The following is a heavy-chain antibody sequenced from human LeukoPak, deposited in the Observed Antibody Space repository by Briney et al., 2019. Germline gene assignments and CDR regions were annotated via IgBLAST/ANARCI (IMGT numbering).Heavy chain of an antibody. V-gene: IGHV4-39*01. CDR2: IYYSGST. CDR1: GGSISSSSYY. Sequence: SETLSLTCTVSGGSISSSSYYWGWIRQPPGKGLEWIGSIYYSGSTYYNPSLKSRVTISVDTSKNQFSLKLSSVTAADTAVYYCASGPLPFSGSYQLDYWGQGTLVTVSS. D-gene: IGHD1-26*01. CDR3: ASGPLPFSGSYQLDY. J-gene: IGHJ4*02.